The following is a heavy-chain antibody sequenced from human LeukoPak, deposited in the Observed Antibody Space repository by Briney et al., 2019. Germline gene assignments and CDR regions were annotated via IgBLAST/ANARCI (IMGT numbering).Heavy chain of an antibody. CDR3: ARGGLQFIDY. V-gene: IGHV3-30-3*01. Sequence: GGSLRLSCAASGFTFSSYAMSWVRQAPGKGLEWVTVISYDGSNKYYADSVKGRFTISRDNSKNTLYLQMNSLRVEDTAVYYCARGGLQFIDYWGQGTLVTVSS. CDR1: GFTFSSYA. D-gene: IGHD5-24*01. CDR2: ISYDGSNK. J-gene: IGHJ4*02.